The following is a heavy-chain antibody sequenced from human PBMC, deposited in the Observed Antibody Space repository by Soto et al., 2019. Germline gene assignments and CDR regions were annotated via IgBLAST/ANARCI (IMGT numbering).Heavy chain of an antibody. J-gene: IGHJ6*02. CDR3: ARARYDFWSGYREDYYYGMDV. CDR2: INHSGST. D-gene: IGHD3-3*01. V-gene: IGHV4-34*01. CDR1: GGSFSGYY. Sequence: TLSLTCAVYGGSFSGYYWSWIRQPPGKGLEWIGEINHSGSTNYNPSLKSRVTISVDTSKNQFSLKLSSVTAADTAVYYCARARYDFWSGYREDYYYGMDVWGQGTTVTVSS.